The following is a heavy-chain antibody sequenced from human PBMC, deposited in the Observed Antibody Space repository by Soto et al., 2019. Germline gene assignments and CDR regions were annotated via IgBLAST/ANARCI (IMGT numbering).Heavy chain of an antibody. V-gene: IGHV3-53*04. D-gene: IGHD2-15*01. CDR2: IYSGGST. CDR1: GFTVSSNY. J-gene: IGHJ3*02. CDR3: ARGSWLLLRGAFDI. Sequence: GGSLRLSCAASGFTVSSNYMSWVRQAPGKGLGWVSVIYSGGSTYYADSVKGRFTISRHNSKNTLYLQMNSLRAEDTAVYYCARGSWLLLRGAFDIWGQGTMVTVSS.